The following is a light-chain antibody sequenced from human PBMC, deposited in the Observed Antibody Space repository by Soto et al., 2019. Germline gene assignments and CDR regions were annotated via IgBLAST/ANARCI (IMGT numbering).Light chain of an antibody. CDR1: QSVRSN. V-gene: IGKV3-15*01. CDR3: QQLNSYPIT. J-gene: IGKJ5*01. Sequence: EVVMTQSPATLSVSPGERVTLSCRASQSVRSNLAWYQQKPVQSPRLLIYGASTRATGIPARFSGSGSGTDFTLTISSLQPEDFATYYCQQLNSYPITFGQGTRLEIK. CDR2: GAS.